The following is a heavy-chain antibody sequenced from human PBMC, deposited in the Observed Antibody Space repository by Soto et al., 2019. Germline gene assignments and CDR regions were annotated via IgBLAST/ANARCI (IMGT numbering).Heavy chain of an antibody. CDR3: ATRDYYDSSGYPSAFDI. V-gene: IGHV4-30-4*01. Sequence: SETLSLTCTVSGGSISSGDYYWSWIRQPPGKGLEWIGYIYYSGSTYYNPSLKSRVTISVDTSKNQFSLKLSSVTAADTAVYYCATRDYYDSSGYPSAFDIWGQGTMVTVSS. CDR1: GGSISSGDYY. D-gene: IGHD3-22*01. J-gene: IGHJ3*02. CDR2: IYYSGST.